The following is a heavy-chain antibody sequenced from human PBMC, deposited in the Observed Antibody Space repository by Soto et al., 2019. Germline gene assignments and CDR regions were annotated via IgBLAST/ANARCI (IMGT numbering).Heavy chain of an antibody. CDR1: GFTFSSYS. V-gene: IGHV3-30*18. Sequence: PGGSLRLSCASSGFTFSSYSMNWVRQAPGKGLEWVAVISYDGSNKYYADSVKGRFTISRDNSKNTLYLQMNSLRAEDTAVYYCAKDEAVRQWLVPYFDYWGQGTLVTVSS. CDR2: ISYDGSNK. CDR3: AKDEAVRQWLVPYFDY. J-gene: IGHJ4*02. D-gene: IGHD6-19*01.